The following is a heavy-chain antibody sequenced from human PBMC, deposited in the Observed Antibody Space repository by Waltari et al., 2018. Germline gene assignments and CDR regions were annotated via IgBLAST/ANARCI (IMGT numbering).Heavy chain of an antibody. Sequence: QLQLQESGPGLVKPSETLSLTCTVSGGSIRSSSYYWGWIRQPPGKGLEWIGSIYYSGSTYYNPSLKSRVTISVDTSKNQFSLKLSSVTAADTAVYYCARAQWLSRFDYWGQGTLVTVSS. J-gene: IGHJ4*02. CDR1: GGSIRSSSYY. CDR2: IYYSGST. V-gene: IGHV4-39*01. CDR3: ARAQWLSRFDY. D-gene: IGHD6-19*01.